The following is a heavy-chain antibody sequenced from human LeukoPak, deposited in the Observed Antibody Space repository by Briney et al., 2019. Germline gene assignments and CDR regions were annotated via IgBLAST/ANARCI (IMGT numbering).Heavy chain of an antibody. CDR3: ARVSSGWRSGDFDY. D-gene: IGHD6-19*01. CDR2: INPNSGGT. CDR1: GYTLTSYG. J-gene: IGHJ4*02. V-gene: IGHV1-2*02. Sequence: ASVKVSCKASGYTLTSYGISWVRQAPGQGLEWMGWINPNSGGTNYAQKFQGRVTMTRDTSISTDYMELSRLRSDDTAVYYCARVSSGWRSGDFDYWGQGTLVNVSS.